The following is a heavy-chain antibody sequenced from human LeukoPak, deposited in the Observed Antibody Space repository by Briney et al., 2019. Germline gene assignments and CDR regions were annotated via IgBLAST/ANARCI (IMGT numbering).Heavy chain of an antibody. CDR3: ARDRYYDVLTGYDY. Sequence: GGSLRLSCAASKFTFSSYRMSWVRQAPGKGLEWVANIKQDGSEKYYVDSVKGRFTISRDNAKNSLYLQMNSLRAEDTAVYYCARDRYYDVLTGYDYWGQGTLVTVSS. CDR1: KFTFSSYR. J-gene: IGHJ4*02. D-gene: IGHD3-9*01. CDR2: IKQDGSEK. V-gene: IGHV3-7*01.